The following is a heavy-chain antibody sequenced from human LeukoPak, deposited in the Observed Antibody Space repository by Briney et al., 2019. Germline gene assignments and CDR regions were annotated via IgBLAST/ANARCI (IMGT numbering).Heavy chain of an antibody. CDR1: GGTFSSYA. CDR3: ARAHDSSGYYPKYYFDY. D-gene: IGHD3-22*01. CDR2: IIPIFGTA. V-gene: IGHV1-69*01. J-gene: IGHJ4*02. Sequence: ASVKVSCKASGGTFSSYAISWVRQAPGQGLEWMGGIIPIFGTANYAQKFQGRVTITADESTSTAYMELSSLRSEDTAVYYCARAHDSSGYYPKYYFDYWGQGTLVTVSS.